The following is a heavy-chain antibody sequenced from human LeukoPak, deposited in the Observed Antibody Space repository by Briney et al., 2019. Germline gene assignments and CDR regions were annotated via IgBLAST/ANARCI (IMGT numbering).Heavy chain of an antibody. CDR2: IRYDESAT. J-gene: IGHJ4*02. CDR1: GFTFSNSA. Sequence: PGRSLRLSCAASGFTFSNSAMHWVRQAPGKGLEWLTHIRYDESATYYADSVKGRFTISRENSKNTLYLQMNSLRPEDTAVYYCATHYYATGNYYNPIFYWGQGALVTVSS. D-gene: IGHD3-10*01. V-gene: IGHV3-30*02. CDR3: ATHYYATGNYYNPIFY.